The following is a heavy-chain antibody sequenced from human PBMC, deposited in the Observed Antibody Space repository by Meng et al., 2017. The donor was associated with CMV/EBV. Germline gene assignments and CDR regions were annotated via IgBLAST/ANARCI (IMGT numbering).Heavy chain of an antibody. V-gene: IGHV3-48*04. J-gene: IGHJ4*02. CDR3: ARDQWREIDY. CDR1: GFTFSSYS. D-gene: IGHD6-19*01. CDR2: ISSSSSTI. Sequence: GGSLRLSCAASGFTFSSYSMNWVRQAPGKGLEWVSYISSSSSTIYYADSVKGRFIISRDNAKNSLYLQMNSLRAEDTDVYYCARDQWREIDYWGQGTLVTVSS.